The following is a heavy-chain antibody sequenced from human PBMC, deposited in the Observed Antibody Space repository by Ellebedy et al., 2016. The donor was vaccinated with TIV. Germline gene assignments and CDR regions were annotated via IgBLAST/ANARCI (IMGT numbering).Heavy chain of an antibody. Sequence: ASVKVSXXASGYTFTGYYMHWVRQAPGQGLEWMGWINPNSGGTNYAQKFQGRVTITRDTSISTAYMELNGLRSDDTAVYYCARTPTTSGVYWGQGTLLTVSS. D-gene: IGHD1-26*01. CDR2: INPNSGGT. CDR1: GYTFTGYY. V-gene: IGHV1-2*02. CDR3: ARTPTTSGVY. J-gene: IGHJ4*02.